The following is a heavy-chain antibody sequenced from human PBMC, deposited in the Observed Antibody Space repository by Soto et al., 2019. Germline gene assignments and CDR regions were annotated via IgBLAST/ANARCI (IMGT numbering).Heavy chain of an antibody. V-gene: IGHV3-21*01. D-gene: IGHD5-18*01. CDR3: ARDQPGYSYGYGLGY. CDR2: ISSSSSYI. J-gene: IGHJ4*02. Sequence: GGSLRLSCAASGFTFSSYSMNWVRQAPGKGLEWVSSISSSSSYIYYADSVKGRFTISRDSAKNSLYLQMNSLRAEDTAVYYCARDQPGYSYGYGLGYWGQGTLVTVSS. CDR1: GFTFSSYS.